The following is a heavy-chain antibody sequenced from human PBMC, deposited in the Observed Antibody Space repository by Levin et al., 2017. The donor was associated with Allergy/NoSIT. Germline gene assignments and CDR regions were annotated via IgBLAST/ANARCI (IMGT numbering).Heavy chain of an antibody. D-gene: IGHD3-22*01. CDR2: LSGSGGNT. V-gene: IGHV3-23*01. CDR1: GFTFSSYD. CDR3: AKSPSSGYVLYYGMDV. Sequence: GGSLRLSCAASGFTFSSYDMSWVRQAPGKGLEWVSALSGSGGNTYYADSVKGRFTISRDNSKNTLYLQMNSLRAEDTAVYYCAKSPSSGYVLYYGMDVWGQGTTVTVSS. J-gene: IGHJ6*02.